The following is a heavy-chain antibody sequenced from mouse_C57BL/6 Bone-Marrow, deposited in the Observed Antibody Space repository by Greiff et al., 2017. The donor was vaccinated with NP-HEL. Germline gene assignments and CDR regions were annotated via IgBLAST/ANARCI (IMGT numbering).Heavy chain of an antibody. CDR3: ARDLYYYGSSYDYAMDY. Sequence: QVQLQQPGAELVMPGASVKLSCKASGYTFTSYWMHWVKQRPGPSLEWIGEIDPSDNYTNYNQKFKGKSTLTLYKSSSTAYMQLSSLTSEDSAVYYCARDLYYYGSSYDYAMDYWGQGTSVTVSS. V-gene: IGHV1-69*01. D-gene: IGHD1-1*01. CDR2: IDPSDNYT. CDR1: GYTFTSYW. J-gene: IGHJ4*01.